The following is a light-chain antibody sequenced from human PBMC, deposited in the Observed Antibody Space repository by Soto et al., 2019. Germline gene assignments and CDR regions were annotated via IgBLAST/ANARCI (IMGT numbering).Light chain of an antibody. J-gene: IGKJ1*01. Sequence: EIVLTQSPGTLSSSPGERVTLSCRASQSVSSSYVAWYQQKPGQAPRLLIYGASSRVTGIPDRFRGSGSGTDFTLTIARVEPEDFAVYYCQQYGNSPPWTFGQGTKVGIK. V-gene: IGKV3-20*01. CDR2: GAS. CDR1: QSVSSSY. CDR3: QQYGNSPPWT.